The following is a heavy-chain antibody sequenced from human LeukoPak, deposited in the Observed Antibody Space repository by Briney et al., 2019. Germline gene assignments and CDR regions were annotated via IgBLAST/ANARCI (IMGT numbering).Heavy chain of an antibody. Sequence: PGRSLRLSCEASGFSFSTDAMNWVRQAPGQRLEWVSGISVGGFSTYYADSVKGRFTISRDMSKSTLYLQMNSLRAEDTAIYYCAKNHDSNTYHTDDAFDIWGQGTMVTVSS. CDR2: ISVGGFST. V-gene: IGHV3-23*01. J-gene: IGHJ3*02. D-gene: IGHD2/OR15-2a*01. CDR1: GFSFSTDA. CDR3: AKNHDSNTYHTDDAFDI.